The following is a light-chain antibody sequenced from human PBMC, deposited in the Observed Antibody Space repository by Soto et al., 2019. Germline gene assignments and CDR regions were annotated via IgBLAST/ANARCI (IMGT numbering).Light chain of an antibody. CDR2: GTS. J-gene: IGKJ3*01. Sequence: DIQMTQSPASLSATVGYRVSSTFRASQTIGNYLNWYQQKPGKAPKLLIYGTSTLQSGVPSGFSGSGSGTDFTLTISNLQPEDLATYYCQQSFRTPHTFGPGTKVDI. CDR1: QTIGNY. CDR3: QQSFRTPHT. V-gene: IGKV1-39*01.